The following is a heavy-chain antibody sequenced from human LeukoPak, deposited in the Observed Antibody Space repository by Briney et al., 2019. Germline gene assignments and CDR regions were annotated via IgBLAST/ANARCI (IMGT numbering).Heavy chain of an antibody. V-gene: IGHV3-23*01. CDR2: ISGSGGST. CDR3: AKGYCSSTSCKESFFDY. J-gene: IGHJ4*02. CDR1: GFTFSSYA. Sequence: GGALRLSCAASGFTFSSYAMNWVRQAPGKGLEWVSAISGSGGSTYYFVKGRFTISRDNSKNTLYLQMNSLRAEDTAVYYCAKGYCSSTSCKESFFDYWGQGTLVTVSS. D-gene: IGHD2-2*01.